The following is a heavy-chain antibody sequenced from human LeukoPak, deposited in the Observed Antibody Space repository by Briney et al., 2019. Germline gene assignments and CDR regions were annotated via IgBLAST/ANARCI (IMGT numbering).Heavy chain of an antibody. J-gene: IGHJ3*02. CDR3: ARDRPIIVVADAFDI. D-gene: IGHD3-22*01. CDR1: GFTFSSYV. CDR2: ISYDGSNK. V-gene: IGHV3-30*04. Sequence: GGSLRLSCAASGFTFSSYVMHRVRQAPGKGLEWVAVISYDGSNKYYADSVRGRFTISRDNSKNTLYLQMNSLRPKDTAVYYCARDRPIIVVADAFDIWGQGTMVTVSS.